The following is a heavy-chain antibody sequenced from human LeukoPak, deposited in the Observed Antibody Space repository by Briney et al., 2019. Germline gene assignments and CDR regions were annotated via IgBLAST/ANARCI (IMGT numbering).Heavy chain of an antibody. CDR3: AKMPHHCSGGSCYSGWFDP. J-gene: IGHJ5*02. Sequence: ASVKVSCKASGGTFSSYAISWVRQAPGQGLEWMGWINPNSGGTNYAQKFQGRVTMTRDTSISTAYMELSRLRSDDTAVYYCAKMPHHCSGGSCYSGWFDPWGQGTLVTVSS. CDR2: INPNSGGT. D-gene: IGHD2-15*01. CDR1: GGTFSSYA. V-gene: IGHV1-2*02.